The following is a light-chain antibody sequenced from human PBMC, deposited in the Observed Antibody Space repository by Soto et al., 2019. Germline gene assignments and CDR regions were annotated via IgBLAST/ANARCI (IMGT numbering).Light chain of an antibody. CDR1: SSNIGSNY. Sequence: QSVLTQPPSASGTPGQRVTISCSGSSSNIGSNYVYWYQQLPRTGPKLLIYRNNQRPSGVPDRFSGSKSGTSASLAISWLRSDDEADYYCAAWDDSLSGVLFGGGTKLTVL. CDR3: AAWDDSLSGVL. CDR2: RNN. J-gene: IGLJ2*01. V-gene: IGLV1-47*01.